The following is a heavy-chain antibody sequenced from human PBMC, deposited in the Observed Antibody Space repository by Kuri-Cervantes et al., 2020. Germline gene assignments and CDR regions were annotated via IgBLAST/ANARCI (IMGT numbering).Heavy chain of an antibody. CDR1: GGSVSSGSYY. D-gene: IGHD3-9*01. CDR2: IYYSGST. J-gene: IGHJ3*02. CDR3: ARGNWLFDAFDI. Sequence: ESLKISCTVSGGSVSSGSYYWGWIRQPPGKGLEWIGYIYYSGSTNYNPSLKSRVTISVDTSKNQFSLNLSSVTAADTAVYYCARGNWLFDAFDIWGQGTMVTVSS. V-gene: IGHV4-61*01.